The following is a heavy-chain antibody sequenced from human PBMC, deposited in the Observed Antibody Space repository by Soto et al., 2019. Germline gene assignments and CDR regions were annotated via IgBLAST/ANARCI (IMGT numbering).Heavy chain of an antibody. Sequence: GGSLRLSCAASGFSFSSYWMSWVRQAPGKGLEWLANIKQDGTEKYYVDSVKGRFTISRNNVQNSLFLEMTSLRVEDTAVYYCARDFDYWGQGTRVTVSS. J-gene: IGHJ4*02. CDR2: IKQDGTEK. CDR1: GFSFSSYW. CDR3: ARDFDY. V-gene: IGHV3-7*01.